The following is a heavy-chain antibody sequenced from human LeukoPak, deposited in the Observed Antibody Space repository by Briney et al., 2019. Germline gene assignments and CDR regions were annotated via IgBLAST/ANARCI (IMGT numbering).Heavy chain of an antibody. V-gene: IGHV3-23*01. CDR3: AKRYYYDTSGTPGGLDP. J-gene: IGHJ5*02. CDR2: IGGSGDGT. D-gene: IGHD3-22*01. CDR1: GFTFSSYA. Sequence: GGSLRLSCAASGFTFSSYAMGWGRQAPGKGLEWVSTIGGSGDGTYYADSVKGRFTISRDNSKNTLSLQMNSLRAEDTAVYYCAKRYYYDTSGTPGGLDPWGQGTLVTVSS.